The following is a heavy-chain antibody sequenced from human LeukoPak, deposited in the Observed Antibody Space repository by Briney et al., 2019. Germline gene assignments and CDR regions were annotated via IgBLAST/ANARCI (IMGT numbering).Heavy chain of an antibody. CDR3: ARRLNRYCSSTSCPRNWFDP. Sequence: SETLSLTCAVYGWSFSGYYWSWIRQPPGKGLEWIGEINHSGSTNYNPSLKSRVTISVDTSKNQFSLKLSSVTAADTAVYYCARRLNRYCSSTSCPRNWFDPWGQGTLVTVSS. CDR1: GWSFSGYY. D-gene: IGHD2-2*01. J-gene: IGHJ5*02. V-gene: IGHV4-34*01. CDR2: INHSGST.